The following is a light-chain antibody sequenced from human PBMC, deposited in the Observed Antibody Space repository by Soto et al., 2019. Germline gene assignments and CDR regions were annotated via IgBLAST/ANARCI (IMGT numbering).Light chain of an antibody. Sequence: EIVLTQSPATLSLSPGERATLSCRASQRVATNYLAWYQRKPGQAPRLLIYGASSRATDIPGRFSGSGSGTDFTLTITRLEPEDFAVYYCQQYGSSPPTFGQGTKLEMK. CDR2: GAS. V-gene: IGKV3-20*01. CDR1: QRVATNY. J-gene: IGKJ1*01. CDR3: QQYGSSPPT.